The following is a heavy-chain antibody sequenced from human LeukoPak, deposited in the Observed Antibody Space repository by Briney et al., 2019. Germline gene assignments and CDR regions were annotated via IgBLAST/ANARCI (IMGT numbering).Heavy chain of an antibody. CDR2: ISAYNGNT. D-gene: IGHD2-15*01. V-gene: IGHV1-18*01. CDR1: GYTFTNYG. Sequence: GASVKVSCKASGYTFTNYGISWVRQPPGQGLEWMGWISAYNGNTNYAQKLQGRVTMTTNTSTSTAYMELRSLRSDDTAVYYCARDQELLLGGLIGYWGQETLVTVSS. J-gene: IGHJ4*01. CDR3: ARDQELLLGGLIGY.